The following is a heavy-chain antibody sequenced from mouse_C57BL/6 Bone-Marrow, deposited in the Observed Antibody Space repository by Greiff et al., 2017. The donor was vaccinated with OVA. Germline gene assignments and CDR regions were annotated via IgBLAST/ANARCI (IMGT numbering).Heavy chain of an antibody. CDR3: AREEKIYSWFAY. CDR2: INPNNGGT. D-gene: IGHD2-1*01. Sequence: EVQLQQSGPELVKPGASVKIPCKASGYTFTDYNMDWVKQSHGKSLEWIGDINPNNGGTIYNQKFKGKATLTVDKSSSTAYMELRSLTSEDTAVYDCAREEKIYSWFAYWGQGTLVTVSA. V-gene: IGHV1-18*01. J-gene: IGHJ3*01. CDR1: GYTFTDYN.